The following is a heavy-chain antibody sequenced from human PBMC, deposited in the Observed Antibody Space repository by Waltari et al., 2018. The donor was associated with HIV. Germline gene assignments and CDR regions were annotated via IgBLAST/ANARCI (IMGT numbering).Heavy chain of an antibody. CDR2: INPNSGGT. CDR1: GYTFTGYY. Sequence: QVQLVQSGAEVKKPGASVKVSCKASGYTFTGYYMHLVRQAPGQGLEWMGWINPNSGGTNYAQKFQGRVTMTRDTSISTAYMELSRLRSDDTAVYYCASYYDSSGYYFPYFDYWGQGTLVTVSS. CDR3: ASYYDSSGYYFPYFDY. J-gene: IGHJ4*02. D-gene: IGHD3-22*01. V-gene: IGHV1-2*02.